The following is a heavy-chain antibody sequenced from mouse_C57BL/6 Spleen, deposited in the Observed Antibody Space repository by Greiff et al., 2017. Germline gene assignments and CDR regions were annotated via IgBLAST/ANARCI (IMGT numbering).Heavy chain of an antibody. D-gene: IGHD1-1*01. CDR1: GYTFTSYW. Sequence: VQLQQPGAELVRPGTSVKLSCKASGYTFTSYWMHWVKQSPGQGLEWIGVIDPSDSYTNYNQKFKGKATLTVDTSSSTAYMQLSSLTSEDSAVYYCAIHYYGSSYPAWFAYWGQGTLVTVSA. J-gene: IGHJ3*01. CDR2: IDPSDSYT. V-gene: IGHV1-59*01. CDR3: AIHYYGSSYPAWFAY.